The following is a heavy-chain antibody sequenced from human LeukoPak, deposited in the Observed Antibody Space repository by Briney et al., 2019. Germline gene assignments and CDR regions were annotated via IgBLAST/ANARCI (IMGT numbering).Heavy chain of an antibody. D-gene: IGHD3-22*01. CDR2: IYYSGST. CDR3: ASRKYYDSTGYFDF. V-gene: IGHV4-39*01. CDR1: GGSMSSSSYY. Sequence: SETLSLTCTVSGGSMSSSSYYWGWIRQPPGKGLEWIGSIYYSGSTYYNPSLKSRVTISVDTSKNQFSLKLSSVTAADTAVYYCASRKYYDSTGYFDFWGQGTLVTVSS. J-gene: IGHJ4*02.